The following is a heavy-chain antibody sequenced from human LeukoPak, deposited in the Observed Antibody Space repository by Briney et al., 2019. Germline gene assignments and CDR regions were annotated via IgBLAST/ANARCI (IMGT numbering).Heavy chain of an antibody. V-gene: IGHV4-39*01. J-gene: IGHJ4*02. Sequence: SETLSLTCTVSGGSISSSKYYWGWIRQPPGKGLEWIGSIYYSGNTYYNPSLKSRVTISVDTSKNQFSLKLSSVTAADTAVYYCARLYSSGWSYFDYWGQGTLVTVSS. CDR2: IYYSGNT. CDR1: GGSISSSKYY. CDR3: ARLYSSGWSYFDY. D-gene: IGHD6-19*01.